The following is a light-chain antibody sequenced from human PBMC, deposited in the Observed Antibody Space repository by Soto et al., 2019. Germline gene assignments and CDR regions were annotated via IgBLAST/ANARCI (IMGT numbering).Light chain of an antibody. CDR2: GAS. V-gene: IGKV3-20*01. CDR1: QRVSNNY. CDR3: QQYGSSGT. J-gene: IGKJ1*01. Sequence: EIVLTQSPGTLSLSPGERATLSCRASQRVSNNYLAWYQQKPGQAPTLLIYGASNRATGIPDRFSGSGSGTGFTPPISRLEPEDFAVYYCQQYGSSGTFGQGTKVDI.